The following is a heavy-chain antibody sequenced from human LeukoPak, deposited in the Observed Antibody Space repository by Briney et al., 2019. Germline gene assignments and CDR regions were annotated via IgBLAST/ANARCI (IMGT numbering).Heavy chain of an antibody. CDR2: IYYSGST. Sequence: PLETLSLTCTVSGGSISSGGYYWSWIRQHPGTGLEWIGYIYYSGSTYYNPSLKSRVTISVDTSKNQFSLKLSSVTAADTAVYYCARLPMVRGVPDYWGQGTLVTVSS. D-gene: IGHD3-10*01. CDR3: ARLPMVRGVPDY. J-gene: IGHJ4*02. CDR1: GGSISSGGYY. V-gene: IGHV4-31*03.